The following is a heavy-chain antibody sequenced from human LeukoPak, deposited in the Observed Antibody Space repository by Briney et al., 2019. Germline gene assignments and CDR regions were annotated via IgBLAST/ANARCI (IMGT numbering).Heavy chain of an antibody. J-gene: IGHJ4*02. Sequence: GGALRLSCAAPGFTLSSYEMNWGRQAPGKGLGWVSYISSTGSTIYYADSVKGRFTISRDNAKNSLYLQLNSLRAEDTAVYYCARVHRSSAWKFDSWGQGTLVTVSS. CDR3: ARVHRSSAWKFDS. CDR2: ISSTGSTI. D-gene: IGHD6-19*01. CDR1: GFTLSSYE. V-gene: IGHV3-48*03.